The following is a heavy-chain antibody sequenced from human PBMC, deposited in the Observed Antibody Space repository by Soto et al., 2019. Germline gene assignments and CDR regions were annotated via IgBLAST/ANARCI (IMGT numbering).Heavy chain of an antibody. J-gene: IGHJ4*02. CDR2: IDHSGST. V-gene: IGHV4-30-2*01. D-gene: IGHD3-10*01. CDR1: GGSISSGGYS. Sequence: QLQLQESGSGLVKPSQTLSLTCAVSGGSISSGGYSWSWIRQPPGKGLEWIGYIDHSGSTYYNPPLKSRVTISVDRSKNQFSLKLSSVTAADTAVYYCARAIGWFGELLGGYYFDYWGQGTLVTVSS. CDR3: ARAIGWFGELLGGYYFDY.